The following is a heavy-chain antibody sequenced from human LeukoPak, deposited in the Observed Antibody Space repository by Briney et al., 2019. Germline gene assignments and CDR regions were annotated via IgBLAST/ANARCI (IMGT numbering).Heavy chain of an antibody. CDR3: ASDKYCGGDCSGY. V-gene: IGHV1-69*04. J-gene: IGHJ4*02. CDR1: GGTFSSYA. D-gene: IGHD2-21*02. CDR2: IIPILGIA. Sequence: ASVKVSCKASGGTFSSYAISWVRQAPGQGLEWMGRIIPILGIANYAQKFQGRVTITADESTSTAYMELSSLRSEDTAVYYCASDKYCGGDCSGYWGQGTLVTVSS.